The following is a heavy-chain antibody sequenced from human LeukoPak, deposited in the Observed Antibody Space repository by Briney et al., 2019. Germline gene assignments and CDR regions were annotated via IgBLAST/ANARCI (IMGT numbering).Heavy chain of an antibody. V-gene: IGHV4-39*01. CDR2: RYYSGST. CDR3: ARHVYSSSWIYYYYYMDV. Sequence: SETLSLTCTVSGGSMSSSSYYWGWIRQPPGKGLEWIGSRYYSGSTYYNPSLKSRVTIPVDTSKNQFSLKLSSVAAADTAVYFCARHVYSSSWIYYYYYMDVWGKGTTVTVSS. J-gene: IGHJ6*03. CDR1: GGSMSSSSYY. D-gene: IGHD6-13*01.